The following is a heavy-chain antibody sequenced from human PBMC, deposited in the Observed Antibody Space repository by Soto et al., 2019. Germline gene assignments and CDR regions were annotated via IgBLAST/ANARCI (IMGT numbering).Heavy chain of an antibody. CDR3: ARVRRYVGARRNHHARGFDS. Sequence: QVQLHQWGAGLLKPSETLSLTCAVYDGSLSMYYWTWIRQSPGKGLEWIGEIDNRGGTNYSPSLQSRTSISLDTSKNQFSLKLNSVTAADAAVYYCARVRRYVGARRNHHARGFDSWGQGTLVTVSS. D-gene: IGHD1-26*01. J-gene: IGHJ5*01. V-gene: IGHV4-34*01. CDR1: DGSLSMYY. CDR2: IDNRGGT.